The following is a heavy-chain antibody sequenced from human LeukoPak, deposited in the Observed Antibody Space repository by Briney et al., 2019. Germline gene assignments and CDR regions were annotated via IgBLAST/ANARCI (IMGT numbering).Heavy chain of an antibody. J-gene: IGHJ4*02. Sequence: GSSVKVSCKASGYTFTSYDINWVRQATGQGLEWMGWMNPNSGNTGYAQKFQGRVTMTRNTSISTAYMELSSLRSEDTAVYYCARGRGVAAAATLGDYWGQGTLVTVSS. CDR3: ARGRGVAAAATLGDY. V-gene: IGHV1-8*01. CDR1: GYTFTSYD. CDR2: MNPNSGNT. D-gene: IGHD6-13*01.